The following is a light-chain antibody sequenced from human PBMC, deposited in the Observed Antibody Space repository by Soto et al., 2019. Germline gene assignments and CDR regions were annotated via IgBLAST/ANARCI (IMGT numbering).Light chain of an antibody. CDR2: AAS. J-gene: IGKJ1*01. CDR1: ESIGTNY. V-gene: IGKV3-20*01. Sequence: LTQSPGTLSLSPGERATLSCRASESIGTNYVAWFQQKPGQAPTLLIYAASRRATGIPDRFSGSGSGTEFTLTISRLEPEDFAVYFCQQYSSTPRTLGQGTKV. CDR3: QQYSSTPRT.